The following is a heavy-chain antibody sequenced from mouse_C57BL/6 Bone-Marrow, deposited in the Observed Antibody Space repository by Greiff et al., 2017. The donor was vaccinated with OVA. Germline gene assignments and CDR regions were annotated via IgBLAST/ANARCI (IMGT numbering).Heavy chain of an antibody. J-gene: IGHJ3*01. CDR2: IDPEGGET. Sequence: EVQLQQSGAELVKPGASVKLSCTASGFTINDYYMHWVEQRPEQGLEWIGRIDPEGGETNYAAKFQGKATITADTSSNTAYLQLSSLASEDTAVYYGVIPYYGPWFAYWGQGTLVTVSA. V-gene: IGHV14-2*01. CDR3: VIPYYGPWFAY. CDR1: GFTINDYY. D-gene: IGHD2-10*01.